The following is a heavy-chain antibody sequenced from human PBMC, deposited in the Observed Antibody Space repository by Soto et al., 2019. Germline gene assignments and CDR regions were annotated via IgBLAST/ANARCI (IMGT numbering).Heavy chain of an antibody. Sequence: PGGSLRLSRAASGFTFSSYSMNWIRRAPGKGLEWISYISGNGEIIQYAASARGRFTISRDNAENSVYLEMDSLRAEDTALYYCARDVDADFRTDFDYWGRGTLVTVSS. CDR3: ARDVDADFRTDFDY. J-gene: IGHJ4*02. CDR1: GFTFSSYS. V-gene: IGHV3-48*04. D-gene: IGHD4-17*01. CDR2: ISGNGEII.